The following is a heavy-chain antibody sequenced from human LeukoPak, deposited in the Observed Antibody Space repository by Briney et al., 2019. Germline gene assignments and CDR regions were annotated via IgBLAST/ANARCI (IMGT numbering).Heavy chain of an antibody. J-gene: IGHJ4*02. D-gene: IGHD1-26*01. Sequence: SETLSLTCAVSGGSITTTNWWSWVQQPPGKGLEWIGEVHLNGATNYNPSLESRFSMSIDKSNNHLSLEVTSVTAADTAMYYCTRESGAFSPFGFWGQGTLVTVSS. V-gene: IGHV4-4*02. CDR1: GGSITTTNW. CDR2: VHLNGAT. CDR3: TRESGAFSPFGF.